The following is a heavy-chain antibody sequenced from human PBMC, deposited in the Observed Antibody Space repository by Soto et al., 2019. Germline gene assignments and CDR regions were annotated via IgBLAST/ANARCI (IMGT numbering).Heavy chain of an antibody. CDR2: ISYDGSNK. D-gene: IGHD4-17*01. CDR3: ASSADYGVI. CDR1: GFTFSSYG. Sequence: HPGGSLRLSCAASGFTFSSYGMHWVRQAPGKGLEWVAVISYDGSNKYYADSVKGRFTISRDNSKNTLYLQMNSLRAEDTAVYYCASSADYGVIWGQGTMVTVSS. V-gene: IGHV3-30*03. J-gene: IGHJ3*02.